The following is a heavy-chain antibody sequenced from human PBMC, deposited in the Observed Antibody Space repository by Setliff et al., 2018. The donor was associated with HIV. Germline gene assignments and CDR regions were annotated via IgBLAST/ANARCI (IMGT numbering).Heavy chain of an antibody. J-gene: IGHJ4*02. CDR2: IGSLGDK. D-gene: IGHD3-22*01. CDR1: GFTFNDYH. CDR3: ARSTHDSSPN. Sequence: LRLSCVGSGFTFNDYHISWIRQAPGKGLEWISYIGSLGDKEYADSVKGRFTISRDNARKSVYLQMNSLRAEDTAVYYCARSTHDSSPNWGQGTLVTVSS. V-gene: IGHV3-11*06.